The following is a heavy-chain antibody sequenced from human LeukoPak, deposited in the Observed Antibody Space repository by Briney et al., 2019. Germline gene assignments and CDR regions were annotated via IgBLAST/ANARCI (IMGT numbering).Heavy chain of an antibody. D-gene: IGHD4-17*01. CDR1: GGSISSYY. V-gene: IGHV4-59*12. CDR3: ARGVHDYGDYRSFGMDV. CDR2: IYYSGST. Sequence: PSETLSLTCTVSGGSISSYYWSWIRQPPGKGLEWIGYIYYSGSTNYNPSLKSRVTISVDTSKNQFSLKLSSVTAADTAVYYCARGVHDYGDYRSFGMDVWGQGTTVTVSS. J-gene: IGHJ6*02.